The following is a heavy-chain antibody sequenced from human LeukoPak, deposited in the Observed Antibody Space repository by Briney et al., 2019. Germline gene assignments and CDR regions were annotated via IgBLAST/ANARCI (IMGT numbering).Heavy chain of an antibody. J-gene: IGHJ6*04. D-gene: IGHD2-8*02. Sequence: PGRSLRLSCAASGFTFSSYGMPWVRQAPGKGLEWVAVIWYDGSNKYYADSVKGRFTLSRDNAKNSLYLQMNSLRAEDTAVYYCARDTGRSRYYYGMDVWGKGTTVTVSP. V-gene: IGHV3-33*01. CDR2: IWYDGSNK. CDR1: GFTFSSYG. CDR3: ARDTGRSRYYYGMDV.